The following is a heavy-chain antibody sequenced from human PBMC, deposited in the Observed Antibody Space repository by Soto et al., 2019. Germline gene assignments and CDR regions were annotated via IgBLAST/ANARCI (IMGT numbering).Heavy chain of an antibody. CDR1: GYRFTSYW. V-gene: IGHV5-51*01. J-gene: IGHJ4*02. CDR3: ARRADTTLVFDY. D-gene: IGHD5-18*01. Sequence: GESLKISCKGSGYRFTSYWIGWVRQMPGKGLEWMGIIYPGDSDTRYSPSFQGQVTISADKSISTAYLQWSSLQASDTAIYYCARRADTTLVFDYWGQGTPVTVSS. CDR2: IYPGDSDT.